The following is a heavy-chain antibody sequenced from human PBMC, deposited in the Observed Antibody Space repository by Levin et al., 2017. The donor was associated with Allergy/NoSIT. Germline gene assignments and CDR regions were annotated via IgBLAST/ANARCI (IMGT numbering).Heavy chain of an antibody. V-gene: IGHV4-38-2*02. CDR3: ARDRGAVAEYYFDY. Sequence: SQTLSLTCGVSGYSISSGYYWAWIRQPPGKGLEWIGSLYHSGNTYYNPSLKSRMSISADTSKNQFSLKLSSLTAADTAVYYCARDRGAVAEYYFDYWGQGTVVTVSS. J-gene: IGHJ4*02. CDR2: LYHSGNT. CDR1: GYSISSGYY. D-gene: IGHD6-19*01.